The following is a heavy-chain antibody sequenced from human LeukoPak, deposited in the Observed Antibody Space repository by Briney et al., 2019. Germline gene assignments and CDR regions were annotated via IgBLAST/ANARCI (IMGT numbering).Heavy chain of an antibody. CDR1: GGSISSSSYY. J-gene: IGHJ3*02. Sequence: SETLSLTCTVSGGSISSSSYYWGWIRQPPGKGLEWIGSIYYSGSTYYNPSLKSRVTISVDTSKNQFSLKPSSVTAADTAVYYCARGWELLNDAFDIWGQGTMVTVSS. CDR3: ARGWELLNDAFDI. V-gene: IGHV4-39*01. D-gene: IGHD1-26*01. CDR2: IYYSGST.